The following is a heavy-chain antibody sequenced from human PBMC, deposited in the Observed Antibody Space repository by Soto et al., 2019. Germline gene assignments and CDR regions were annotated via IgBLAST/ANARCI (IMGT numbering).Heavy chain of an antibody. J-gene: IGHJ6*01. Sequence: QVQLQESGPGLVKPSQTLSLTCTVSGGSISSGGYYWTWIRQHPGKVLGWIGYNYYSGITYYNPSLKSRVTISLDTSKNQFSLKLSSVTAADTAVYYCARGSSIAGLYYGMDVWGQGTTVTVSS. V-gene: IGHV4-31*02. CDR1: GGSISSGGYY. D-gene: IGHD6-6*01. CDR2: NYYSGIT. CDR3: ARGSSIAGLYYGMDV.